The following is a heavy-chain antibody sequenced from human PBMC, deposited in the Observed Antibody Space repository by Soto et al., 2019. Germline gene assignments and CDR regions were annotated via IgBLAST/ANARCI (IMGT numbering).Heavy chain of an antibody. V-gene: IGHV1-46*01. CDR3: ARDHYYDSSGYYGIDY. D-gene: IGHD3-22*01. J-gene: IGHJ4*02. Sequence: VKVSCKASGYTFTSYYMHWVRQAPGQGLEWMGIINPSGGSTSYAQKFQGRVTMTRDTSTSTVYMELSSLRSEDTAVYYCARDHYYDSSGYYGIDYWGQGTLVTVSS. CDR1: GYTFTSYY. CDR2: INPSGGST.